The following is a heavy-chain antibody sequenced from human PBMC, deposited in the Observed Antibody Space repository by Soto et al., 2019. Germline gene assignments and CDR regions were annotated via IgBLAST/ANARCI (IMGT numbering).Heavy chain of an antibody. D-gene: IGHD3-22*01. V-gene: IGHV3-23*01. CDR3: TTERRYYYDSGGY. J-gene: IGHJ4*02. CDR2: IGGSGGNT. CDR1: GFTFSGYA. Sequence: EEQLLESGGGLVQPGGSLRLSCAASGFTFSGYAMSWVRQASGKGLEWVSSIGGSGGNTYYADSVKGRFTISRDNSKNTLSLQMNSLRAEDTALYYCTTERRYYYDSGGYWGQGTLVTVSS.